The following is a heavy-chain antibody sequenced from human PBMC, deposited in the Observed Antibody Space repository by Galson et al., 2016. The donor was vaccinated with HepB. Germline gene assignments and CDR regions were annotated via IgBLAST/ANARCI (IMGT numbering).Heavy chain of an antibody. CDR3: ARWGGFAHNWFDP. Sequence: SVKVSCKASGYAFTSYGISWVRQAPGQGLEWMGWISAYNAYTNYAQKVQGRVTMTTDTSTSTAYMELRSLRSDDTAVYYCARWGGFAHNWFDPWGQGTLVTVSS. J-gene: IGHJ5*02. D-gene: IGHD3-3*01. V-gene: IGHV1-18*04. CDR2: ISAYNAYT. CDR1: GYAFTSYG.